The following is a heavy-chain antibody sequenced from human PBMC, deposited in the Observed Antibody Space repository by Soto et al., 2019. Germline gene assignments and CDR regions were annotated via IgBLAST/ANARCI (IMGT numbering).Heavy chain of an antibody. CDR3: ARSSITLVRGADYTMDV. D-gene: IGHD3-10*01. V-gene: IGHV1-69*01. CDR1: GGTFSSYS. CDR2: IIPIFGTA. Sequence: QVQLVQSGAEVKKPGSSVKVSCKASGGTFSSYSISWVRQAPGQGLEWMGGIIPIFGTANYAQKFQDRVTITADESTSTAYMELSSLRSEDTAVYYCARSSITLVRGADYTMDVWGQGTTVTVSS. J-gene: IGHJ6*02.